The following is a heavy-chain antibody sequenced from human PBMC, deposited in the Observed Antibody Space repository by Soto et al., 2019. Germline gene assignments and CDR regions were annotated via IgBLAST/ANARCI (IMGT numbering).Heavy chain of an antibody. CDR1: GYTFTSYG. CDR2: SSVFNDDT. D-gene: IGHD3-10*01. CDR3: ARSGSYYPARNWFGP. J-gene: IGHJ5*02. Sequence: QLVQSGVEMKNPGASVKVSCKASGYTFTSYGISWVRQAPGQGHDWMGWSSVFNDDTNHAQKFQGRVTVTKDTSTRTAYMELRSLKSDDTAMYYCARSGSYYPARNWFGPWGQGTLVIVSS. V-gene: IGHV1-18*01.